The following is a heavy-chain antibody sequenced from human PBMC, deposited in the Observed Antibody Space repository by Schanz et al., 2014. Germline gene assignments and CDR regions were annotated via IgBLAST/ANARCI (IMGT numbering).Heavy chain of an antibody. CDR2: IGPASDP. CDR1: GFTFSNYD. CDR3: AKEKGGHSGYDLVS. Sequence: EVQLVESGGGLVQPGGSLRLSCAASGFTFSNYDMHWVRQAIGKGLEWVSGIGPASDPYYAGSVKGRFTISRDNSKNMVFLQMTSLRAEDTAVYYCAKEKGGHSGYDLVSWGQGTLLIVSS. D-gene: IGHD5-12*01. V-gene: IGHV3-13*05. J-gene: IGHJ5*02.